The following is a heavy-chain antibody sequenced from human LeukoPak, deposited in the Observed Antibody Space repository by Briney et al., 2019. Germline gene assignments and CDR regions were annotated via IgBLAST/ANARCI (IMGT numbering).Heavy chain of an antibody. Sequence: SETLSLTCTVYGESFSGHYCSWIRQPPGKGQEWIGEINQSGSTNYNPSLKSRVTISVDTSKNQFSLRLSSVTAADTAVYYCARGYGPGSYYNYWGQGTLVTVSS. CDR1: GESFSGHY. J-gene: IGHJ4*02. CDR3: ARGYGPGSYYNY. D-gene: IGHD3-10*01. V-gene: IGHV4-34*01. CDR2: INQSGST.